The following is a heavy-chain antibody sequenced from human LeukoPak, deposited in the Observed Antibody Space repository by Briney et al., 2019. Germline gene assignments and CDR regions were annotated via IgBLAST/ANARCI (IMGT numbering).Heavy chain of an antibody. J-gene: IGHJ4*02. V-gene: IGHV1-46*01. CDR1: GYTFTSYY. Sequence: ASVKVSCKASGYTFTSYYMHWVRQAPGQGLEWLGIINPSGGSTTYAQKFQGRLTMTRDTSTSTAYMELRGLKSDDTAIYYCARELYASGLGDYWGQGTLVTVSS. CDR2: INPSGGST. D-gene: IGHD3-10*01. CDR3: ARELYASGLGDY.